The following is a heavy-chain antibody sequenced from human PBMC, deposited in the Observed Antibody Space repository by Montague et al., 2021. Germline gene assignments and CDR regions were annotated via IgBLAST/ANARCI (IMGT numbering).Heavy chain of an antibody. CDR3: AREVAPGSGSNSVDY. Sequence: SLRLSCAASDFTFSTYAMHRVRQAPGKGLEWVAVIWYDGSNKFYXDSVKGRFTISRDNSKNTLYLQMNNLRAEDTAMYYCAREVAPGSGSNSVDYWGQGTLVTVSS. D-gene: IGHD3-10*01. CDR1: DFTFSTYA. V-gene: IGHV3-33*01. CDR2: IWYDGSNK. J-gene: IGHJ4*02.